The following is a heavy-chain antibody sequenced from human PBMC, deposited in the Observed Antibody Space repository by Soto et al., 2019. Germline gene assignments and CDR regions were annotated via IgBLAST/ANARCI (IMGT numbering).Heavy chain of an antibody. CDR1: SGSISSSNW. Sequence: SETLSLTCAVSSGSISSSNWWSWVRQPPGKGLEWIGEIYHSGSTNYNPPLKSRVTISVDTSKNQFSLKLSSVTAADTAVYYCAIQAYSSGWYVDYWGQGTLVTVSS. D-gene: IGHD6-19*01. CDR2: IYHSGST. J-gene: IGHJ4*02. CDR3: AIQAYSSGWYVDY. V-gene: IGHV4-4*02.